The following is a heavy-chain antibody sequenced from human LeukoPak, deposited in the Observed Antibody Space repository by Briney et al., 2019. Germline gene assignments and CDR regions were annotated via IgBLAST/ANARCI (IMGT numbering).Heavy chain of an antibody. V-gene: IGHV3-11*01. Sequence: PGGSLRLSCAASGFTFSDYYMSWIRQAPGKGLEWLSYISSSGSTIYYADSVTGRFTISRDNAKDSLYLQMNSLRAEDTAVYYCARDRVAYSSTSDFDYWGQGTLVTVSS. CDR2: ISSSGSTI. D-gene: IGHD6-13*01. CDR3: ARDRVAYSSTSDFDY. CDR1: GFTFSDYY. J-gene: IGHJ4*02.